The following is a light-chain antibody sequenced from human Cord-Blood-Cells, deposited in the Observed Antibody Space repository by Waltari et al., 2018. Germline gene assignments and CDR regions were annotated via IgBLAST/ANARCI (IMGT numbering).Light chain of an antibody. V-gene: IGKV1-39*01. CDR3: QQSYSTPPIT. CDR2: AAS. Sequence: DIQMTQSPSSLSASVGDRVXXXCRASQSISSYLNWYQQKPGKAPKLLIYAASSLQSGVPSRFSGSGSGTDFTLTISSLQPEDFATYYCQQSYSTPPITFGQGTRLEIK. CDR1: QSISSY. J-gene: IGKJ5*01.